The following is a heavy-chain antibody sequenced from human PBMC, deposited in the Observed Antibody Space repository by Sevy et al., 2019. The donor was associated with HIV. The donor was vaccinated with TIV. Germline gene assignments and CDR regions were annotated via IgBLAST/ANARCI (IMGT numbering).Heavy chain of an antibody. CDR3: ARDLELGYCRSTSCPTPDYYYYYYMDV. D-gene: IGHD2-2*01. CDR1: GYTFTGYY. Sequence: ASVKVSCKASGYTFTGYYMHWVRQAPGQGLEWMGWINPNSGGTNYAQKFQGRVTMTRDTSISTAYMELSRLRSDDTAVYYCARDLELGYCRSTSCPTPDYYYYYYMDVWGKGTTVTVSS. CDR2: INPNSGGT. J-gene: IGHJ6*03. V-gene: IGHV1-2*02.